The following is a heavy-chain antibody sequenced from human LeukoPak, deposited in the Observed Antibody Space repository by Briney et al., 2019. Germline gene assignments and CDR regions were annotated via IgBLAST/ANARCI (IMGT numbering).Heavy chain of an antibody. CDR3: ARHVEGDYIWGSYRYFDY. V-gene: IGHV4-59*08. CDR2: VQYSGST. D-gene: IGHD3-16*02. CDR1: GASVSRYY. Sequence: KPSETLSLTCTVSGASVSRYYSYWVRQSPGKGLEWIGYVQYSGSTYYNPSLKSRVTISVDTSKNQFSLKLSSVTAADTAVYYCARHVEGDYIWGSYRYFDYWGQGTLVTVSS. J-gene: IGHJ4*02.